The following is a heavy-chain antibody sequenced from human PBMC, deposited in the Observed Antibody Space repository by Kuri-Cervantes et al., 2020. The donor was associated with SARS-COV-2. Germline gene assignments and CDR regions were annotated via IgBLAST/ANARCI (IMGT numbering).Heavy chain of an antibody. D-gene: IGHD2-2*02. CDR3: ASSIVVVPAAIRSLDY. Sequence: ASVKVSCKASGYTFTSYGISWVRQAPGQGLEWMGWISAYNGNTNYAQKLQGRVTMTTDTSTSTAYMELRSLRSDDTAVYYCASSIVVVPAAIRSLDYWGQGTLVTVSS. J-gene: IGHJ4*02. V-gene: IGHV1-18*01. CDR2: ISAYNGNT. CDR1: GYTFTSYG.